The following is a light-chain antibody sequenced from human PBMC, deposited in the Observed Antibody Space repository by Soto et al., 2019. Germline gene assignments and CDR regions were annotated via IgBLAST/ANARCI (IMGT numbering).Light chain of an antibody. J-gene: IGLJ3*02. CDR2: DVI. CDR1: SSDVGGYNY. V-gene: IGLV2-14*01. Sequence: QSALTQSASVSGSPGQSITISCTGTSSDVGGYNYVSWYQQHPGKAPKLIIYDVINRPSGVSTRFSGSKSGNTASLTISGLQAEDEADYSCSSYTSTNYWVFRGGTKLTVL. CDR3: SSYTSTNYWV.